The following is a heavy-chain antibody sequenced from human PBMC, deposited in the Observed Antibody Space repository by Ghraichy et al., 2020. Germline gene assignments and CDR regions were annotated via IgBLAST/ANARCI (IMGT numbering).Heavy chain of an antibody. CDR1: GGSISSYY. D-gene: IGHD3-3*01. CDR3: AREKAVGEWLLYGAFDI. Sequence: SETLSLTCTVSGGSISSYYWSWIRQPPGKGLEWIGYIYYSGSTNYNPSLKSRVTISVDTSKNQFSLKLSSVTAADTAVYYCAREKAVGEWLLYGAFDIWGQGTMVTVSS. V-gene: IGHV4-59*01. J-gene: IGHJ3*02. CDR2: IYYSGST.